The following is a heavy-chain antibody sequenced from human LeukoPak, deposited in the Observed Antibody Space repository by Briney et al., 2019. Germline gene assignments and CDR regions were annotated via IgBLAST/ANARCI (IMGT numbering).Heavy chain of an antibody. CDR1: GFTFSSYW. V-gene: IGHV3-7*03. D-gene: IGHD3-16*01. Sequence: GGSLRLSCAASGFTFSSYWMNWARQAPEKGLEWVASINHNGNVNYYVDSVKGRFTISRDNAKNSLYLQMSNLRAEDTAVYFCARGGGLDVWGQGATVTVSS. CDR3: ARGGGLDV. J-gene: IGHJ6*02. CDR2: INHNGNVN.